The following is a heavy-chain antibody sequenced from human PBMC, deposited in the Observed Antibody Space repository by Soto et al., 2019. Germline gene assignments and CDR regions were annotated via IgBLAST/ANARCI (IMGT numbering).Heavy chain of an antibody. D-gene: IGHD3-10*01. CDR1: GGSISSRSYY. Sequence: PSETLSPTCTVSGGSISSRSYYWSWIRQTPGKGLEWIGSIFYTGSTYYDSSLQSRVNMSVDTSKNQYALKLSSVTAVDTALYYCARQDYYCSGSYSYWGQGTLVTVSS. J-gene: IGHJ4*02. V-gene: IGHV4-39*01. CDR3: ARQDYYCSGSYSY. CDR2: IFYTGST.